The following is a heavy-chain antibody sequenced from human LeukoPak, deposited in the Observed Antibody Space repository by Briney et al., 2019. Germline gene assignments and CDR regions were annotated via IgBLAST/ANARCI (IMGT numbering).Heavy chain of an antibody. CDR3: ARGQNIIMVRGVLAP. Sequence: GASVKVSCKASGYTFTSYYMHWVRQAPGQGLEWMGIINPTDGSTLYAQKFQGRATMTRDTSTRTVYMELSSLRSEDTAVYYCARGQNIIMVRGVLAPWGQGTLVTVSS. D-gene: IGHD3-10*01. V-gene: IGHV1-46*01. J-gene: IGHJ5*02. CDR1: GYTFTSYY. CDR2: INPTDGST.